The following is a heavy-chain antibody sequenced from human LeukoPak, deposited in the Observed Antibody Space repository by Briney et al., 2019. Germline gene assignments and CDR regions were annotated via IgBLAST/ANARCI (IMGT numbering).Heavy chain of an antibody. CDR2: ISYDGSNK. D-gene: IGHD6-19*01. CDR3: ARESVAGYYFDY. V-gene: IGHV3-30*04. Sequence: GGSLRLSCAASGFTFSSYAMHWVRQAPGKGLEWVAVISYDGSNKYYADSVKGRFTISRDNSKNTLYLQMNSLRAEDTAVYYCARESVAGYYFDYWGQGTLVTVSS. CDR1: GFTFSSYA. J-gene: IGHJ4*02.